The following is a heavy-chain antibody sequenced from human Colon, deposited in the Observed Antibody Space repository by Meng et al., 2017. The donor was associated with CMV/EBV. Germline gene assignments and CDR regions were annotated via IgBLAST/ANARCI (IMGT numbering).Heavy chain of an antibody. J-gene: IGHJ4*02. CDR3: SASFDY. Sequence: ASVKVSCKASGYTFSNYHVNWVRQAPGQGLEWMGWINTNTGNTTYAQGFIGRFVFSLATSISTAYLQISGLKAEDTAVYYCSASFDYWGQGTLVTVSS. D-gene: IGHD3-16*01. CDR2: INTNTGNT. V-gene: IGHV7-4-1*02. CDR1: GYTFSNYH.